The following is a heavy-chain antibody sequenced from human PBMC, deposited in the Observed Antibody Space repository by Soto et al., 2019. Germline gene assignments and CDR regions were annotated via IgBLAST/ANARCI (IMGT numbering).Heavy chain of an antibody. V-gene: IGHV3-33*01. D-gene: IGHD5-12*01. CDR2: IWYDGSNK. CDR3: ARESEWLGPLDY. CDR1: GFTFSRYG. Sequence: GGSLRLSCAASGFTFSRYGMHGVRQAPGKGLEWVAVIWYDGSNKYYADSVKGRFTISRDNSKNTLYLQMNSLRAEDTAVYYCARESEWLGPLDYWGQGTLVTVSS. J-gene: IGHJ4*02.